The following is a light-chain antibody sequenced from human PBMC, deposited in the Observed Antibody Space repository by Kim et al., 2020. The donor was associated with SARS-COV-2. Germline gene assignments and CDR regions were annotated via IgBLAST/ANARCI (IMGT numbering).Light chain of an antibody. CDR3: QQYDTYSPYG. CDR2: KAS. J-gene: IGKJ2*03. CDR1: QSINFW. V-gene: IGKV1-5*03. Sequence: SVGDRVTITCRASQSINFWLAWYQQKPGKAPNLLIYKASTLESGVPSRFSGSGSGTEFTLTINSLQPDDFATYYCQQYDTYSPYGFGQGTKVDIK.